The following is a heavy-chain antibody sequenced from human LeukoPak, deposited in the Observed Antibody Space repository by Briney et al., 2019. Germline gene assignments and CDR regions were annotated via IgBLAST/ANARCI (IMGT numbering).Heavy chain of an antibody. CDR3: ARLRDSSGYYSDY. CDR2: IYPGDSDT. D-gene: IGHD3-22*01. Sequence: KPGESLKISCKGSGYIITSYWTGWVRQMPGKGLEWMGIIYPGDSDTRYSPSFQGQVTISADKSISTAYLQWSSLKASDTAMYYCARLRDSSGYYSDYWGQGTLVTVYS. V-gene: IGHV5-51*03. J-gene: IGHJ4*02. CDR1: GYIITSYW.